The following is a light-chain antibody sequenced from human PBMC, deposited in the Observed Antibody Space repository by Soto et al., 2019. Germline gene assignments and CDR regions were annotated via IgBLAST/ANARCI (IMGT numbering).Light chain of an antibody. CDR3: QQYGSSPFT. J-gene: IGKJ3*01. CDR2: GGS. CDR1: QSVSSNH. V-gene: IGKV3-20*01. Sequence: VLTQSPGTLSLSPGERATLYCRASQSVSSNHLAWYQQKPGQAPRLLIYGGSSRATGIPVRFSGSGSGTDFTLTISRLEPEDFAVYYCQQYGSSPFTFGPGTKVDIK.